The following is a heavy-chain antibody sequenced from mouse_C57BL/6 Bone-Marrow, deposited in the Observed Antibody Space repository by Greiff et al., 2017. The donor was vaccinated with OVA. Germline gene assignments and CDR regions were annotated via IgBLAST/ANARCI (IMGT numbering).Heavy chain of an antibody. V-gene: IGHV5-4*01. CDR3: ARGWLHYYYAMDY. CDR2: ISDGGSYT. CDR1: GFTFSSYA. D-gene: IGHD2-3*01. J-gene: IGHJ4*01. Sequence: EVQVVESGGGLVKPGGSLKLSCAASGFTFSSYAMSWVRQTPEKRLEWVATISDGGSYTYYPDNVKGRFTISRDNAKNNLYLQMSHLKSEDTAMYYCARGWLHYYYAMDYWGQGTSVTVSS.